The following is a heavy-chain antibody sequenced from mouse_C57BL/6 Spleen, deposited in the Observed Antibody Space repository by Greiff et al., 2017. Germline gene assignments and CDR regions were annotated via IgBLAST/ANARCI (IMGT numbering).Heavy chain of an antibody. CDR3: ARSGKIYYYGSSPYYAMDY. D-gene: IGHD1-1*01. CDR2: INPGSGGT. CDR1: GYAFTNYL. Sequence: VKLMESGAELVRPGTSVKVSCKASGYAFTNYLIEWVKQRPGQGLEWIGVINPGSGGTNYNEKFKGKATLTADKSSSTAYMQLSSLTSEDSAVYFCARSGKIYYYGSSPYYAMDYWGQGTSVTVSS. J-gene: IGHJ4*01. V-gene: IGHV1-54*01.